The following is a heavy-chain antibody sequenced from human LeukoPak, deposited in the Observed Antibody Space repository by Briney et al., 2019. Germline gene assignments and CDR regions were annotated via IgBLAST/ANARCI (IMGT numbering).Heavy chain of an antibody. V-gene: IGHV3-48*01. J-gene: IGHJ3*02. CDR2: ITSSSNTI. CDR3: ARLCATSNAFDI. Sequence: RSGGSLRLSCAASGFTFSRYSMNWVRQAPGKGLEWVSYITSSSNTIYYADSVKGRFTISRDNAKNSLYLQMNSLRAEDTAVYYCARLCATSNAFDIWGQGTMVTVSS. D-gene: IGHD2-15*01. CDR1: GFTFSRYS.